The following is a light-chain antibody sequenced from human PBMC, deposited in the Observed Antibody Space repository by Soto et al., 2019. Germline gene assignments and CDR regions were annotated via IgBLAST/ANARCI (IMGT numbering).Light chain of an antibody. CDR1: TSDVGAYNY. V-gene: IGLV2-14*01. CDR2: EVT. Sequence: QSALTQPASVSGSPGHSITISCTGTTSDVGAYNYVSWYQLHPGKAPKVIIHEVTNRPSGISNRFFGSKSGNTASLTISGLRAEDEADYICASYSTITPLVFGTGTKLTVL. J-gene: IGLJ1*01. CDR3: ASYSTITPLV.